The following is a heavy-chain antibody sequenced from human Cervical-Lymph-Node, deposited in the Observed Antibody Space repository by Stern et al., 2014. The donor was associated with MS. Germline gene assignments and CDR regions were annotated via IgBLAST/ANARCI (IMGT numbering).Heavy chain of an antibody. CDR2: IIPSFATS. V-gene: IGHV1-69*01. D-gene: IGHD3-3*01. J-gene: IGHJ4*02. Sequence: DQLVASGAEVKKPGSSVKVSCKASGGTFSSYAISWGRQAPGQGLEWMGGIIPSFATSNYAQKYQGRVTITADESTSTAYMELSSLRSEDTAVYYCASSLRFLEWSHTGHWGQGTLVTVSS. CDR3: ASSLRFLEWSHTGH. CDR1: GGTFSSYA.